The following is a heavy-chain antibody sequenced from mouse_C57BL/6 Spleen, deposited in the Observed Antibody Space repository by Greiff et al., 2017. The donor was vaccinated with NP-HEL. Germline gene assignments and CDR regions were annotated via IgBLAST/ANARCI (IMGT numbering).Heavy chain of an antibody. J-gene: IGHJ2*01. CDR3: TREGTTVVENYFDY. CDR1: GYTFTDYE. V-gene: IGHV1-15*01. D-gene: IGHD1-1*01. CDR2: IDPETGGT. Sequence: QVQLQQSGAELVRPGASVTLSCKASGYTFTDYEMHWVKQTPVHGLEWIGAIDPETGGTAYNQKFKGKAILTADKSSSTAYMELRSLTSEDSAVYYCTREGTTVVENYFDYWGQGTTLTVSS.